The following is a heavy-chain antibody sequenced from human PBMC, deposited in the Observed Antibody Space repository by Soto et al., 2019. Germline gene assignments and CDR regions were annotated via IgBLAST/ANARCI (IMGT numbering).Heavy chain of an antibody. CDR3: TRDLNHDCGP. CDR2: MNPDGSEQ. Sequence: EVHLVESGGGLVQPGGSLRLSCAASGFTFSDYWMTWVRQTPGKGLEGMANMNPDGSEQYYLDSVKGRFTISRDNAKNSLYLQMNSLRGEDTAVYYCTRDLNHDCGPWGQGTQVIVSS. V-gene: IGHV3-7*04. D-gene: IGHD2-21*01. J-gene: IGHJ5*02. CDR1: GFTFSDYW.